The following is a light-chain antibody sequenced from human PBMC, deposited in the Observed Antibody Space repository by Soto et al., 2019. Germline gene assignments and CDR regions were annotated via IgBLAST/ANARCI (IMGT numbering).Light chain of an antibody. CDR2: GAS. CDR1: QRVSNNY. CDR3: QQYGSSPRT. Sequence: EIVLTQSPGTLSLSPGERAALSCRASQRVSNNYLAWYQQKPGQAPRLLIYGASSRATGIPDRFSGSGSGTDFTLTISRLEPEDFAVYYCQQYGSSPRTFGQGTKLELK. V-gene: IGKV3-20*01. J-gene: IGKJ2*01.